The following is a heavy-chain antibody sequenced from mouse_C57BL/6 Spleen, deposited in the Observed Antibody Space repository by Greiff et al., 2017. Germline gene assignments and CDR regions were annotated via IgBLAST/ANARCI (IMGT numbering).Heavy chain of an antibody. V-gene: IGHV1-82*01. CDR1: GYAFSSSW. Sequence: VQLQQSGPELVKPGASVKISCKASGYAFSSSWMNWVKQRPGKGLEWIGRIYPGDGDTNYNGKFKGKATLTADKSSSTAYMQLSSLTSEDSAVYFCAREMSYDYAWFAYWGQGTTLTVSS. CDR2: IYPGDGDT. D-gene: IGHD2-4*01. J-gene: IGHJ2*01. CDR3: AREMSYDYAWFAY.